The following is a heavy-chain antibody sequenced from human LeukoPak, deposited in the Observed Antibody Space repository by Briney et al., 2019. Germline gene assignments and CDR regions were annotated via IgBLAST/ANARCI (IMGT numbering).Heavy chain of an antibody. V-gene: IGHV4-59*01. CDR3: ARDAVVGPVDILTGYDAFDI. J-gene: IGHJ3*02. CDR2: IYYSGST. Sequence: SETLSLTCTVSGGSISSYYWSWIRRPPGKGLEWIGYIYYSGSTNYNPSLKSRVTISVDTSKNQFSLKLSSVTAADTAVYYCARDAVVGPVDILTGYDAFDIWGQGTMVTVSS. D-gene: IGHD3-9*01. CDR1: GGSISSYY.